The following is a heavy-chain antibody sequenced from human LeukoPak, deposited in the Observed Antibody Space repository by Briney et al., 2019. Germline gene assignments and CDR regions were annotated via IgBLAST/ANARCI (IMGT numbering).Heavy chain of an antibody. CDR2: NGDGIST. J-gene: IGHJ4*02. Sequence: GGSLRLSCAASRFTFSRYWMHWVRQAPGQELGWGSRNGDGISTSYADSVRGRFTISRDNAKNTLYLQMNNLRAEGTAVYYCARDGNYYDSSGPADYWGQGTLVTVSS. V-gene: IGHV3-74*01. CDR3: ARDGNYYDSSGPADY. CDR1: RFTFSRYW. D-gene: IGHD3-22*01.